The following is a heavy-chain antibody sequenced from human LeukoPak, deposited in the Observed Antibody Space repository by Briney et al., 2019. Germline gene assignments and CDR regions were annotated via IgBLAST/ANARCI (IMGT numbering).Heavy chain of an antibody. CDR2: IYSGGST. CDR1: GFIVSSNY. Sequence: PGGSLRLSCAASGFIVSSNYMSWVRQAPGKGLEWVSIIYSGGSTYYADSVKGRFTISRDNSKNSLYLQMNSLRTEDTALYYCAKDRGGSYWGDYWGQGTLVTVSS. J-gene: IGHJ4*02. D-gene: IGHD1-26*01. CDR3: AKDRGGSYWGDY. V-gene: IGHV3-53*05.